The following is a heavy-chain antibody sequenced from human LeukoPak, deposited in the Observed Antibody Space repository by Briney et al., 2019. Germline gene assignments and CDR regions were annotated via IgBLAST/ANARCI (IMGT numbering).Heavy chain of an antibody. J-gene: IGHJ5*02. D-gene: IGHD3-10*01. Sequence: ASVKVSCKASGYTFTGYYMHWVRQAPGQGLEWMGWINPNSGGTNYAQKFQGRVTMTRDTSISTAYMELSRLRSDDTAVYYCARDSGAGTMVRGVGEDPWGQGTLVTVSS. V-gene: IGHV1-2*02. CDR1: GYTFTGYY. CDR3: ARDSGAGTMVRGVGEDP. CDR2: INPNSGGT.